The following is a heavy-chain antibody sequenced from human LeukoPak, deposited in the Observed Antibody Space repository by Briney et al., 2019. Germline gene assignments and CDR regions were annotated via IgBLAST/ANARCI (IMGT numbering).Heavy chain of an antibody. D-gene: IGHD3-10*01. Sequence: GGSLRLSCAASGFIFNNYGMHWVRQAPGKGLEWVAVIWYGESNKYYADSVKGRFTISRDNSKNALYLQMNSLRAGDTAVYYCAKGRTTYYFGSGSFDLDYWGQGTLVTVSS. V-gene: IGHV3-33*06. CDR1: GFIFNNYG. CDR3: AKGRTTYYFGSGSFDLDY. J-gene: IGHJ4*02. CDR2: IWYGESNK.